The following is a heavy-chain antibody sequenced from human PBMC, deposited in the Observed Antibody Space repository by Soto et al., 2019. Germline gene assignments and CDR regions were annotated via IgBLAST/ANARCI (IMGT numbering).Heavy chain of an antibody. D-gene: IGHD3-9*01. Sequence: ASVKVSCKASGYTFTGYYMHWVRQAPGQGLEWMGWINPNSGGTNYAQKFQGRVTMTRDTSISTAYMELSRLRSDDRAVYYCARGRGSTDALRYFEGDWFDPRGQGTLVTVSS. CDR1: GYTFTGYY. V-gene: IGHV1-2*02. CDR3: ARGRGSTDALRYFEGDWFDP. J-gene: IGHJ5*02. CDR2: INPNSGGT.